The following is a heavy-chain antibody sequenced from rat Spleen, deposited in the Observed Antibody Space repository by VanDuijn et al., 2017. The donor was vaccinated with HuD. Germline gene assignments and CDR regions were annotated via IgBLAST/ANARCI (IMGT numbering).Heavy chain of an antibody. CDR2: INKDSSII. Sequence: EVKLVESGGGLAQPGRSLKLSCAASGFNFNDHWMGWVRQAPGKGLEWIGEINKDSSIIKYTPSLKDKFTISRDNAQNILYLQMSKLGAEDTAIYYCAREEVGVRDWGQGVMVTVSS. CDR3: AREEVGVRD. J-gene: IGHJ2*01. V-gene: IGHV4-2*01. CDR1: GFNFNDHW. D-gene: IGHD4-4*01.